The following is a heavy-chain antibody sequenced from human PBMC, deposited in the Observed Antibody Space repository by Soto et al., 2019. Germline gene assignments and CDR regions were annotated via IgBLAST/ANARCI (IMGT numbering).Heavy chain of an antibody. CDR3: AKDPPRIAVAGYFDY. V-gene: IGHV3-30*18. J-gene: IGHJ4*02. CDR2: ISYDGSNK. D-gene: IGHD6-19*01. CDR1: GFTFSSYG. Sequence: QAQLVESGGGVVQPGRSLRLSCAASGFTFSSYGMHWVRQAPGKGLEWVAVISYDGSNKYYADSVKGRFTISRDNSKNTLYLQMNSLRAEDTAVYYCAKDPPRIAVAGYFDYWGQGTLVTVSS.